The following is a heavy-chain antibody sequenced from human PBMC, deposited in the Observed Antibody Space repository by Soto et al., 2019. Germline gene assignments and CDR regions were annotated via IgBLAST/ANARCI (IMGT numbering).Heavy chain of an antibody. CDR2: IVSGGST. CDR1: GFKVGSSY. D-gene: IGHD1-26*01. V-gene: IGHV3-53*01. CDR3: ATDSPNVGIGYFDS. J-gene: IGHJ4*02. Sequence: SGGSLRLSCAASGFKVGSSYVTWVRQAPGKGLEWVSVIVSGGSTHYADSVTGRFTVSRDVSNNTVYLHMSSLRAEDTAVYFCATDSPNVGIGYFDSWGLGTLVTVSS.